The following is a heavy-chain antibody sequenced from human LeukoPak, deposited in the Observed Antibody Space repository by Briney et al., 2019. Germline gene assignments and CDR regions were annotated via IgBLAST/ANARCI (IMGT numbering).Heavy chain of an antibody. V-gene: IGHV1-2*02. CDR3: ARLLAYYDSSGYYAYYFDF. Sequence: ASVKVSCKASGYTFTGYYMHWVRQAPGQGLEWMGWINPNSGGTNYAQKFQGRVTMTRDTSISTAYMELSRLISDDTAVYYCARLLAYYDSSGYYAYYFDFWGQGTLVTVSS. D-gene: IGHD3-22*01. J-gene: IGHJ4*02. CDR1: GYTFTGYY. CDR2: INPNSGGT.